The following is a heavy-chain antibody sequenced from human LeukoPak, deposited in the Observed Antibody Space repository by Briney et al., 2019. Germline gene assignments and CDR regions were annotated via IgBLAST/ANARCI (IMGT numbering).Heavy chain of an antibody. D-gene: IGHD6-13*01. J-gene: IGHJ4*02. Sequence: ASVKVSCKASGGTFSSYAISWVRQAPGQGLEWMGGIIPIFGTANYAQKFQGRVTITADESTSTAYMELSSLRSEDTAVYYCARRGIAAATHDYWGQGTLVTVSS. V-gene: IGHV1-69*01. CDR1: GGTFSSYA. CDR2: IIPIFGTA. CDR3: ARRGIAAATHDY.